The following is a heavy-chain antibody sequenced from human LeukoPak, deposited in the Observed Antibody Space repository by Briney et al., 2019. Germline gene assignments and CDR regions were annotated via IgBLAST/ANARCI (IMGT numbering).Heavy chain of an antibody. CDR1: GFTVSSNY. CDR3: AREWEWLDLHYDY. J-gene: IGHJ4*02. CDR2: IYSGGST. V-gene: IGHV3-53*01. D-gene: IGHD3-3*01. Sequence: PGGSLRLSCAASGFTVSSNYMSWVRQAPGKGLEWVSVIYSGGSTYYADSVKGRFTISRDNSKNALYLQMNSLRAEDTAVYYCAREWEWLDLHYDYWGQGTLVTVFS.